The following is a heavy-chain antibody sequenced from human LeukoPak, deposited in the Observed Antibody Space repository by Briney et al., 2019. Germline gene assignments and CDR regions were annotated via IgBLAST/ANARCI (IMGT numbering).Heavy chain of an antibody. D-gene: IGHD6-19*01. Sequence: PGGSLRLSCAASGFTFSSYSMSWVRQAPGKGLEWVANIKQDGSEKYYVDSVKGRFTISRDNAKNSLYLQMNSLRAEDTAVYYCARDMYSSGWYGRDAFDIWGQGTMVTVSS. CDR3: ARDMYSSGWYGRDAFDI. V-gene: IGHV3-7*01. J-gene: IGHJ3*02. CDR1: GFTFSSYS. CDR2: IKQDGSEK.